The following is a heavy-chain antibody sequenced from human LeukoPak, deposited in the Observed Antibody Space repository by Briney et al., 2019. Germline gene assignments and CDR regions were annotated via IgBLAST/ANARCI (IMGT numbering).Heavy chain of an antibody. CDR2: ISGSGGDI. V-gene: IGHV3-11*04. CDR1: GFTFSDYY. CDR3: ARDLHSGAYTFDY. D-gene: IGHD1-26*01. Sequence: PGGSLRLSCEASGFTFSDYYMSWVRQAPGKGLEWVSYISGSGGDIHYADSVKGRFTISRNNAKNSLHLQMTSLRDEDTAVYYCARDLHSGAYTFDYWGQGTLVTVSS. J-gene: IGHJ4*02.